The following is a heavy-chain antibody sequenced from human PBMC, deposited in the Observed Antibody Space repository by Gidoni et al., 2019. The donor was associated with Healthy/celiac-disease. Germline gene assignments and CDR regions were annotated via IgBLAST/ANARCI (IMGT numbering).Heavy chain of an antibody. J-gene: IGHJ4*02. CDR3: ARGSGNTGTTVDTAMVNLNYFDY. CDR1: GGSFSGYD. Sequence: QVQLQQWGAGLLKPSETLSLTCAVYGGSFSGYDWSWIRQPPGKGLEWIGEINHSGSTHYNPSLKSRVTISVDTSKNQFSLKLSSVTAADTAVYYCARGSGNTGTTVDTAMVNLNYFDYWGQGTLVTVSS. D-gene: IGHD5-18*01. CDR2: INHSGST. V-gene: IGHV4-34*01.